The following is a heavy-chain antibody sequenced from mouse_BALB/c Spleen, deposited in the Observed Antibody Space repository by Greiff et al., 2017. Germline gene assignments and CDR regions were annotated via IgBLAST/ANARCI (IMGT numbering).Heavy chain of an antibody. CDR2: IYPGNVNT. CDR3: ARWGYDGNAMDY. CDR1: GYTFTSYY. J-gene: IGHJ4*01. Sequence: QVQLQQSGPELAKPGASVRISCKASGYTFTSYYIHWVKQRPGQGLEWIGWIYPGNVNTKYNEKFKGKATLTADKSSSTAYMQLSSLTSEDSAVYFCARWGYDGNAMDYWGQGTSVTVSS. V-gene: IGHV1S56*01. D-gene: IGHD2-2*01.